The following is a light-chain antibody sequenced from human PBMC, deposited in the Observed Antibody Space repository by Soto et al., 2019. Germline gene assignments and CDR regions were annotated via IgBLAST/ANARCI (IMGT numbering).Light chain of an antibody. Sequence: DIQMTQSPSTLSASVGDRVTITCRACQSISTWLAWYQQKPGKAPKLLIHKASSLESGVPSRFSGSGSGTEFTLTISSVQPDDFATYYCQQYNSYSRTFGQGTKVEIK. CDR1: QSISTW. J-gene: IGKJ1*01. CDR2: KAS. V-gene: IGKV1-5*03. CDR3: QQYNSYSRT.